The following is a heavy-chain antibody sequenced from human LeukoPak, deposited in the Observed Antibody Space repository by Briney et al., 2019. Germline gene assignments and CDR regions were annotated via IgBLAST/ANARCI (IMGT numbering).Heavy chain of an antibody. V-gene: IGHV3-48*03. J-gene: IGHJ4*02. Sequence: GRSLRLSCAASGFGFSSYTMNWVRQAPGKGLGWVSYITSSGSTISSADSVKGRSTISRAHAKNSLYLRMNSLRAEDTAVYYCARAAKGVSRSYYYRTSVYYNWGQGTLVSVSS. CDR2: ITSSGSTI. CDR1: GFGFSSYT. CDR3: ARAAKGVSRSYYYRTSVYYN. D-gene: IGHD1-26*01.